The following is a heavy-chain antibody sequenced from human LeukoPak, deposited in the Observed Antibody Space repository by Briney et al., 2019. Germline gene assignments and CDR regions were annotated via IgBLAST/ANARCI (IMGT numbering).Heavy chain of an antibody. D-gene: IGHD4-23*01. CDR1: GGSISSYY. CDR2: IYYSGST. CDR3: ARGRVTLDY. V-gene: IGHV4-59*12. Sequence: SETLSLTCTVSGGSISSYYWSWIRQPPGKGLEWIGTIYYSGSTKNNPSLKSRVTISVDTSKNQFSLKLSSVTAADAAVYYCARGRVTLDYWGQGTLVTVSS. J-gene: IGHJ4*02.